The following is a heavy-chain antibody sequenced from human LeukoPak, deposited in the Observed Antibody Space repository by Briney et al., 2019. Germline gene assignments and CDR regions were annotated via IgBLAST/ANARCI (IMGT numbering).Heavy chain of an antibody. D-gene: IGHD5-24*01. Sequence: GRSLRLSCAASGFTFSNLGMHWVRQAPGKGLEWVAVISYDGKNEYYTDSVKGRFTISRDNAKNTVYLQMNSLKPEDTAVYYCAKQMAVDYFDYWGQGTLVTVSS. CDR2: ISYDGKNE. CDR3: AKQMAVDYFDY. V-gene: IGHV3-30*18. CDR1: GFTFSNLG. J-gene: IGHJ4*02.